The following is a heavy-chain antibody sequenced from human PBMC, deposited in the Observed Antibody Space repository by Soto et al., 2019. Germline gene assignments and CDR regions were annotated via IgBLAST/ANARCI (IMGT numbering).Heavy chain of an antibody. V-gene: IGHV4-39*01. Sequence: PSETLSLTCAVFGDSMDNNRWWSWVRQSPGKGLEWIGSIFYSGSTYYNPSLKSRVTISVDTSKNQFSLKLSSVTAADTAVYYCARHLTYCSAGSCYSDFPYYGMDVWGQGTTVTVSS. J-gene: IGHJ6*02. CDR1: GDSMDNNRW. D-gene: IGHD2-15*01. CDR3: ARHLTYCSAGSCYSDFPYYGMDV. CDR2: IFYSGST.